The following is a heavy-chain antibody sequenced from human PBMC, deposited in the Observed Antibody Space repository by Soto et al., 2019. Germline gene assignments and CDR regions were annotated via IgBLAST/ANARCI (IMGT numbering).Heavy chain of an antibody. V-gene: IGHV3-15*01. CDR3: STGTYYLLFLEWFPPVYAIDI. CDR1: GFTFSNAW. Sequence: GGSLRLSCAASGFTFSNAWMSWVRQAPGKGLEWVGRIKSKTDGGTTDYAAPVKGRLTISRDESKNTLYLQMNSLKTEDTAVYYCSTGTYYLLFLEWFPPVYAIDIWGQGTMVTVSS. D-gene: IGHD3-3*01. J-gene: IGHJ3*02. CDR2: IKSKTDGGTT.